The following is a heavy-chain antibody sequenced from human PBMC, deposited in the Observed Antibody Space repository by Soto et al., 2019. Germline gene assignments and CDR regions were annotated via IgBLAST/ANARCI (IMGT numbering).Heavy chain of an antibody. CDR1: DDSSSSYK. CDR2: IDSNGGT. CDR3: VRQGFGRLHGLVDV. Sequence: QVQLQESGPGLVKPSETLSLTCTVSDDSSSSYKWSWIRQPPGRRLEWIGYIDSNGGTSYNPSLRSRATISIDTSTKQFSLKLSSVTAADTAVYYCVRQGFGRLHGLVDVWGQGTTVTVSS. J-gene: IGHJ6*02. V-gene: IGHV4-59*08. D-gene: IGHD3-10*01.